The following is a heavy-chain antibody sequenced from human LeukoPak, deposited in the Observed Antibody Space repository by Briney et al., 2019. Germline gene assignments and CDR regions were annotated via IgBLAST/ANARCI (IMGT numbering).Heavy chain of an antibody. CDR1: GFTFSSYA. V-gene: IGHV3-23*01. CDR2: ISGSGGST. D-gene: IGHD3-3*01. J-gene: IGHJ4*02. Sequence: GGSLRLSCAASGFTFSSYAMSWVRQAPGKGLEWVSAISGSGGSTYYADSVKGRFTISRDNSKNTLYLQMNSLRAEDMAVYYCAKASYDFWSGYYTGFDYWGQGTLVTVSS. CDR3: AKASYDFWSGYYTGFDY.